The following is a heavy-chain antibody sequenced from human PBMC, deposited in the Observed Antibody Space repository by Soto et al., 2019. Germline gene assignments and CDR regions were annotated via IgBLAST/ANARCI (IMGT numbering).Heavy chain of an antibody. CDR3: ASDHYCSSTSCYYLEY. CDR1: GFTFSNVW. Sequence: EVQLVESGGGLVKPGGSLRLSCAASGFTFSNVWMSWVRQAPGKGLEWVGRIRSKSDGGTTDYAAHVQGRLTISREKSKNTLYLQMNSLKTEDTGVYYCASDHYCSSTSCYYLEYWGQGTLVSVST. D-gene: IGHD2-2*01. CDR2: IRSKSDGGTT. J-gene: IGHJ4*02. V-gene: IGHV3-15*01.